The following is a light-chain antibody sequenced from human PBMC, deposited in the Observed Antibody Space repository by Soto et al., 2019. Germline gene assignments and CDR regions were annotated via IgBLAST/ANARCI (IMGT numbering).Light chain of an antibody. V-gene: IGLV2-14*01. Sequence: QSVLTQPASVSGSPGQSITISCTGTSSDVGYYDYVSWYQQHPGKAPKLIIYEVSNRPSGVSNRFSGSKSGNTASLTISGLQTEDESDYYCTSYTSKSTYVFGTGTKVTVL. CDR2: EVS. CDR3: TSYTSKSTYV. J-gene: IGLJ1*01. CDR1: SSDVGYYDY.